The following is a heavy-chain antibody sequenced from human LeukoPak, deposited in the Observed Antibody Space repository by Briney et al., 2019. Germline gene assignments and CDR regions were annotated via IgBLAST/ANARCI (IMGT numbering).Heavy chain of an antibody. CDR1: GFTFNNAW. V-gene: IGHV3-15*07. D-gene: IGHD6-19*01. Sequence: GGSLRLSCTASGFTFNNAWMNWVRRAPGKGLEWVGRIKSKTDGGTTDYAAPVKGRFTISRDDSKNTLYLQMNSLRAEDTAVYYCAKGSKRGSSLEYSSGWYVYDYWGQGTLVTVSS. CDR3: AKGSKRGSSLEYSSGWYVYDY. CDR2: IKSKTDGGTT. J-gene: IGHJ4*02.